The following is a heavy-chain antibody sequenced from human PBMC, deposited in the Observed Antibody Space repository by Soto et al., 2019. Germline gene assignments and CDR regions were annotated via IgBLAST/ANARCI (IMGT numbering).Heavy chain of an antibody. J-gene: IGHJ6*03. CDR3: ARVSEMGTVTEGFYYYMDV. D-gene: IGHD4-17*01. Sequence: QVQLVHSGAEVKKPGSSVKVSCKASGGTFSNYTISWVRQAPGQGLEWMGRIIPILNIANYAQKFQGRVTITADKSTTTAYMELSRLRSEDTAVYYCARVSEMGTVTEGFYYYMDVWGKGTTVTVSS. V-gene: IGHV1-69*02. CDR1: GGTFSNYT. CDR2: IIPILNIA.